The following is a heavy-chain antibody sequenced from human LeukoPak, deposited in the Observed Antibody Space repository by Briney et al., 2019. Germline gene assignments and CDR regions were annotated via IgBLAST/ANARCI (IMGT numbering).Heavy chain of an antibody. V-gene: IGHV3-30*04. D-gene: IGHD4-17*01. CDR3: ASKTTTSAFDI. CDR1: GFTLSSYA. J-gene: IGHJ3*02. CDR2: ISYDGSNK. Sequence: GGSLRLSCAASGFTLSSYAIHWVRQAPAKGLEWVAVISYDGSNKYYADSAKGRFTISRDNSKNTLYLQMNSLRAEDTAVYYCASKTTTSAFDIWGQGTMVTVSS.